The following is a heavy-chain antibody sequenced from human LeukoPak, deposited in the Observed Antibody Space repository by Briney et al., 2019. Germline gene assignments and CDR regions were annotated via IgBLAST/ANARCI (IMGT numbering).Heavy chain of an antibody. CDR1: GFTFSSYA. CDR2: ISYDGSNK. CDR3: ARYYYDSSGYYYVDY. Sequence: GRSLRLSCAASGFTFSSYAMHWVRQAPGKGLEWVAVISYDGSNKYYADSVKGRFTISRDNSKNTLYLQMNSLRAEDTAVYYCARYYYDSSGYYYVDYWGQGTLVTVSS. V-gene: IGHV3-30-3*01. J-gene: IGHJ4*02. D-gene: IGHD3-22*01.